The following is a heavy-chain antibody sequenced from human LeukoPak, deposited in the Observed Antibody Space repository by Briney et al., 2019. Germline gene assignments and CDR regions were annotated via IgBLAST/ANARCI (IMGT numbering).Heavy chain of an antibody. V-gene: IGHV3-21*01. J-gene: IGHJ6*03. CDR3: ARASLSGSYLYYYYYYMDV. CDR1: GFTFSSYS. CDR2: ISSSSYI. D-gene: IGHD1-26*01. Sequence: GGSLRLSCAASGFTFSSYSMNWVRQAPGKGLEWVSSISSSSYIYYADSVKGRFTISRDNAKNSLYLQMNSLRAEDTAVYYCARASLSGSYLYYYYYYMDVWGNGTTVTVSS.